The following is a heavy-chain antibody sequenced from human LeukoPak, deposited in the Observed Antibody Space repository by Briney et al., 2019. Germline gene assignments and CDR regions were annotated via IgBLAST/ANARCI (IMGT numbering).Heavy chain of an antibody. CDR1: GFTFSSYA. Sequence: GGSLRLSCAASGFTFSSYAMSWVRQAPGKALEWVSAISGSGGSTYYADSVKGWFTISRDNSKNTLYLQMNSLRAEDTAVYYCAKGYMTTVTYYFDYWGQGTLVTVSS. CDR3: AKGYMTTVTYYFDY. D-gene: IGHD4-17*01. CDR2: ISGSGGST. J-gene: IGHJ4*02. V-gene: IGHV3-23*01.